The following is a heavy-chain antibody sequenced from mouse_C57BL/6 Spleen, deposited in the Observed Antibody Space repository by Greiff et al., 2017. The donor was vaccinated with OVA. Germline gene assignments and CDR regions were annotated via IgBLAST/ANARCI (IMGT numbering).Heavy chain of an antibody. CDR2: IYPGGGYT. J-gene: IGHJ1*03. CDR1: GYTFTNYW. D-gene: IGHD1-1*01. Sequence: VHLVESGAELVRPGTSVKMSCKASGYTFTNYWIGWAKQRPGHGLEWIGDIYPGGGYTNYNEKFKGKATLTADKSSSTAYMQFSSLTSEDSAIYYCARKRGTTVVDWYFDVWGTGTTVTVSS. V-gene: IGHV1-63*01. CDR3: ARKRGTTVVDWYFDV.